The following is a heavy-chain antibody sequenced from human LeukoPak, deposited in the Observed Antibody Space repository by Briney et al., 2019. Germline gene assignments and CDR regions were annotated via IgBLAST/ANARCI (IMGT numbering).Heavy chain of an antibody. Sequence: GGSLRLSCAASGFNFASHWMHWVRQTPGKGLVWVSRVNSGGSGTSYADSVEGRFTISRDNAKNTLQLQMNSLRAEDTAVYYCAASLGSLTEYWGQGTLVTVSS. CDR3: AASLGSLTEY. CDR2: VNSGGSGT. J-gene: IGHJ4*02. CDR1: GFNFASHW. V-gene: IGHV3-74*01. D-gene: IGHD7-27*01.